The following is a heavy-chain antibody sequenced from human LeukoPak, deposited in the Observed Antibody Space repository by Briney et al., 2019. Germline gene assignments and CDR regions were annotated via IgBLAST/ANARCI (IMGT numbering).Heavy chain of an antibody. CDR2: VDRDGSIK. V-gene: IGHV3-43*01. CDR3: AKDRGNSGWYLYFDH. Sequence: GGSLKLSCAASGFPFDDYTMHWIRQRPGRGLEWVCFVDRDGSIKHYADALKGRFTVSRDNSRNSLYLQMNSLTTEDSGLYFCAKDRGNSGWYLYFDHWGQGTPVTVSS. J-gene: IGHJ4*02. CDR1: GFPFDDYT. D-gene: IGHD6-19*01.